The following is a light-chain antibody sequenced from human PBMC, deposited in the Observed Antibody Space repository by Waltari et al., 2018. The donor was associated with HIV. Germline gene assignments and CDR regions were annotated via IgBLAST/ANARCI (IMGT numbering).Light chain of an antibody. CDR2: QDR. V-gene: IGLV3-1*01. CDR3: QAWDSPTVV. Sequence: SYELTQAPSVSVSPGQTATLTCSGDELGAQYVSWYQQKPGQSPVLVIYQDRKRPSGIPERFSGSSSGNTATLTISGTQAMDEADYYCQAWDSPTVVFGGGTKLTVL. J-gene: IGLJ2*01. CDR1: ELGAQY.